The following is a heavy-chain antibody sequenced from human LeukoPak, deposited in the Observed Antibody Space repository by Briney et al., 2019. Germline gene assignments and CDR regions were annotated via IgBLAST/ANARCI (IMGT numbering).Heavy chain of an antibody. CDR1: GFTFSSYS. J-gene: IGHJ4*02. Sequence: GGSLRLSCAASGFTFSSYSMNWVRQAPGKGLEWVAVISYDGSNKYYADSVKGRFTISRDNSKNTLYLQMNRLRAEDTAVYYCAKDGREGLWFGEFSHFDNWGQGTLVTVSS. V-gene: IGHV3-30*18. CDR2: ISYDGSNK. D-gene: IGHD3-10*01. CDR3: AKDGREGLWFGEFSHFDN.